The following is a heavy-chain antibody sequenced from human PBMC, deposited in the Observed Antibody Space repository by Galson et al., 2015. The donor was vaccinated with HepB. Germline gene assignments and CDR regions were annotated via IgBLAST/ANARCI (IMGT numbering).Heavy chain of an antibody. D-gene: IGHD3-3*01. CDR1: GFTFSSYG. Sequence: SLRLSCAASGFTFSSYGMHWVRQAPGKGLEWVAVISYDGSNKYYADSVKGRFTISRDNSKNTLYLQMNSLRAEDTAVYYCAKGGRTYYDFWSGYWAIDYWGQGTLVIVSS. J-gene: IGHJ4*02. CDR2: ISYDGSNK. V-gene: IGHV3-30*18. CDR3: AKGGRTYYDFWSGYWAIDY.